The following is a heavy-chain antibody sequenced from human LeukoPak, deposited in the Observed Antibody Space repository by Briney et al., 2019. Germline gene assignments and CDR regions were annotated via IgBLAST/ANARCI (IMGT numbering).Heavy chain of an antibody. CDR3: ARDAGYYGSGSYYTN. J-gene: IGHJ4*02. CDR1: GFTFSSYS. V-gene: IGHV3-48*04. Sequence: GGSLRLSCAASGFTFSSYSMNWVRQAPGKGLEWVSCISSSSSIIYYADSVKGRFTISRDNAKNSLYLQMNSLRAEDTAVYYCARDAGYYGSGSYYTNWGQGILVTVSS. CDR2: ISSSSSII. D-gene: IGHD3-10*01.